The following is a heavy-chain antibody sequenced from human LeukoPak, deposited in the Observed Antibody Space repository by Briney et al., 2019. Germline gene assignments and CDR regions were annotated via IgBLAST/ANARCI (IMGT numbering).Heavy chain of an antibody. J-gene: IGHJ4*02. CDR1: GYTFTGYY. V-gene: IGHV1-2*02. CDR2: INPNSGGT. D-gene: IGHD5-18*01. CDR3: AAHRGGRGYSYGLDY. Sequence: ASVKVSCKASGYTFTGYYMHWVRQAPGQGLEWMGWINPNSGGTNYAQKFQGRVTMTRDTSISTAYMELSRLRSDDMAVYYCAAHRGGRGYSYGLDYWGQGTLVTVSS.